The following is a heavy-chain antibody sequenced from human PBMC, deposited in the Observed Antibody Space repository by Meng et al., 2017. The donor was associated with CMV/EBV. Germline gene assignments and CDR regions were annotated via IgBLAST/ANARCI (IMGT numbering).Heavy chain of an antibody. D-gene: IGHD3-3*01. CDR1: GGSFSGYY. V-gene: IGHV4-34*01. J-gene: IGHJ6*02. CDR2: INHSGST. Sequence: SQTLSLTCAVYGGSFSGYYWSWIRQPPGKGLEWIGEINHSGSTNYNPSLKSRVTISVDTSKNQFSLKLSSVTAADTAVYYCARGFRDTIFGVVIMYGMDVWGQGTRSPSP. CDR3: ARGFRDTIFGVVIMYGMDV.